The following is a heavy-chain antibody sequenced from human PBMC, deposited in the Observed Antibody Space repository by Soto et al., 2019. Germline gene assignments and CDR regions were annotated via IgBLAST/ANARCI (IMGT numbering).Heavy chain of an antibody. Sequence: SETLSLTCTVSGGSISSYYWSWIRQPPGKGLEWIGYIYYSGSTNYNPSLKSRVTISVDTSKNQFSLKLSSVTAADTAVYYCARDSSSWYTDYYGMDVWGQGTTVTVSS. V-gene: IGHV4-59*01. CDR3: ARDSSSWYTDYYGMDV. J-gene: IGHJ6*02. CDR2: IYYSGST. CDR1: GGSISSYY. D-gene: IGHD6-13*01.